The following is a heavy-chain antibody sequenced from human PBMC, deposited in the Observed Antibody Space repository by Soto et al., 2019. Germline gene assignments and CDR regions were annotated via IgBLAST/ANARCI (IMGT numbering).Heavy chain of an antibody. CDR1: GGTFSSYA. V-gene: IGHV1-69*06. J-gene: IGHJ4*02. CDR2: IIPIFGTA. D-gene: IGHD1-26*01. Sequence: SVKVSCKASGGTFSSYAISWVRQAPGQGLEWMGGIIPIFGTANYAQKFQGRVAITADKSTSTAYMELSSLRSEDTALYYCTRGWETVGTTTPFAYWGQGTLVTVSS. CDR3: TRGWETVGTTTPFAY.